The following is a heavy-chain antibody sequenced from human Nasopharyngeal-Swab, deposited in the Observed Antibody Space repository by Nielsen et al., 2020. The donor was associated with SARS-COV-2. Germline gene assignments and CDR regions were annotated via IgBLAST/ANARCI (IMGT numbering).Heavy chain of an antibody. CDR1: GGSISSSSYY. CDR2: IYYSGST. D-gene: IGHD5-18*01. J-gene: IGHJ4*02. Sequence: SETLSLTCTVSGGSISSSSYYWGWIRQPPGKGLEWIGSIYYSGSTYYNPSLKSRVTISVDTSKNQFSLKLSSVTAADTAVYYCARETDVDTAMVAFGYFDYWGQGTLVTVSS. V-gene: IGHV4-39*07. CDR3: ARETDVDTAMVAFGYFDY.